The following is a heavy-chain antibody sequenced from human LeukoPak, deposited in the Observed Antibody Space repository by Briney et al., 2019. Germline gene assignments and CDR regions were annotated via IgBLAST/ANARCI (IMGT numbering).Heavy chain of an antibody. CDR1: GFTLSSYA. Sequence: PGGSLRLSCAASGFTLSSYAMSWVRQAPGKGLEWVSAISGSGGSTYYADSVKGRFTISRDNSKNTLYLQMNSLRAEDAAVYYCAKDLGSGGSCYDGWGQGTLVTVSS. CDR2: ISGSGGST. CDR3: AKDLGSGGSCYDG. D-gene: IGHD2-15*01. V-gene: IGHV3-23*01. J-gene: IGHJ4*02.